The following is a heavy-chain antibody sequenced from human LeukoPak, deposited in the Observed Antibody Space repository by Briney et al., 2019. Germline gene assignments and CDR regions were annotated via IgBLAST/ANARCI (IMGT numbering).Heavy chain of an antibody. Sequence: PSETLSLTCTVSSGSISSSSYSWGWIRQPPGKGLEWIGSIYYSGSTYYNPSLKSRVTISVDTSKNQFSLKLSSVTAAGTAVYYYARRLRIYYFDYWGQGTLVTVSS. CDR2: IYYSGST. D-gene: IGHD2-15*01. V-gene: IGHV4-39*01. CDR3: ARRLRIYYFDY. CDR1: SGSISSSSYS. J-gene: IGHJ4*02.